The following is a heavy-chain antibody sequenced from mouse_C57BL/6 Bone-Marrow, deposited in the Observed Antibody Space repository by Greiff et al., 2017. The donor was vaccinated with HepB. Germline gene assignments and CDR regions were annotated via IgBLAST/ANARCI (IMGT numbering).Heavy chain of an antibody. J-gene: IGHJ4*01. CDR2: IYPGSGNT. CDR1: GYTFTDYY. CDR3: ARGGTTVVAPYYAMDY. Sequence: VKLVESGAELVRPGASVKLSCKASGYTFTDYYINWVKQRPGQGLEWIARIYPGSGNTYYNEKFKGKATLTAEKSSSTAYMQLSSLTSEDSAVYFCARGGTTVVAPYYAMDYWGQGTSVTVSS. V-gene: IGHV1-76*01. D-gene: IGHD1-1*01.